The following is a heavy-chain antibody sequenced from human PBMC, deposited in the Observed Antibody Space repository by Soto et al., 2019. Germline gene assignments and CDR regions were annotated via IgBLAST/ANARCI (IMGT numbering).Heavy chain of an antibody. D-gene: IGHD3-10*01. V-gene: IGHV1-2*04. CDR3: ARGGTDYYGSESYPYWYFDL. CDR2: INPNSGGT. CDR1: GYTFTGYY. Sequence: ASVKVSCKASGYTFTGYYMHWVRQAPGQGLEWMGWINPNSGGTNYAQKFQGWVTMTRDTSISAAYMELSRLRSGDTAVYYCARGGTDYYGSESYPYWYFDLWGRGTLVTVSS. J-gene: IGHJ2*01.